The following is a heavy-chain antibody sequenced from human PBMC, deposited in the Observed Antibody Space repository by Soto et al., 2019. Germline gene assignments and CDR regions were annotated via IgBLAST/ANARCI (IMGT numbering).Heavy chain of an antibody. Sequence: QVQLVQSGAEVKKPGASVKVSCKASGYTFTSYDINWVRQATGQGLEWMGWMNPNSGNTGYAQKFQGRVTMTRNTSISTAYMELSSLRSEDTAVYYCARGEKKRCGMSGDYYFDYWGQGTLVTVSS. CDR1: GYTFTSYD. V-gene: IGHV1-8*01. J-gene: IGHJ4*02. D-gene: IGHD3-10*01. CDR3: ARGEKKRCGMSGDYYFDY. CDR2: MNPNSGNT.